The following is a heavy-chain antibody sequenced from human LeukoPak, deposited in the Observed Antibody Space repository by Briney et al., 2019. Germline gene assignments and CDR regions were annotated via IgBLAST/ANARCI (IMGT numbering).Heavy chain of an antibody. J-gene: IGHJ4*02. CDR2: IYHSGST. Sequence: PSETLSLTCTVSGYSISSGYYWGWIRQPPGKGLEWIGSIYHSGSTYYNPSLKSRVTISVDTSKNQFSLKLSSVTAADTAMYYCAREIGGSGRYDLWGQGTLVTVSS. CDR3: AREIGGSGRYDL. CDR1: GYSISSGYY. V-gene: IGHV4-38-2*02. D-gene: IGHD1-26*01.